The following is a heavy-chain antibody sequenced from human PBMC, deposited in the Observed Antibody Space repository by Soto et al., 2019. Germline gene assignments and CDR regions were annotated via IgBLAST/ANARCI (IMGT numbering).Heavy chain of an antibody. CDR3: ARGYGSGSPPGY. CDR2: IYYSGST. CDR1: GGSISSGGYY. J-gene: IGHJ4*02. D-gene: IGHD3-10*01. V-gene: IGHV4-31*03. Sequence: PSETLSLTCTVSGGSISSGGYYWSWIRQHPGKGLEWIGYIYYSGSTYYNPSLKSRVTISVDTSKNQLSLNLSSATAADTAVYYCARGYGSGSPPGYWAQGTLVTVSS.